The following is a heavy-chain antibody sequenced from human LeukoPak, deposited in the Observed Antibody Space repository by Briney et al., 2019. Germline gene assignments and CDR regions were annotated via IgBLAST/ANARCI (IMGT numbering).Heavy chain of an antibody. D-gene: IGHD2-2*01. V-gene: IGHV3-30-3*01. CDR1: GFTFSSCA. CDR2: ISYDGSNK. Sequence: PGRSLRLSCAASGFTFSSCAMHWVRQAPGKGLEWVAVISYDGSNKYYADSVKGRFTISRDNSKNTLYLQMNSLRAEDTAVYYCARDLVGHPPEYYFDYWGQGTLVTVSS. J-gene: IGHJ4*02. CDR3: ARDLVGHPPEYYFDY.